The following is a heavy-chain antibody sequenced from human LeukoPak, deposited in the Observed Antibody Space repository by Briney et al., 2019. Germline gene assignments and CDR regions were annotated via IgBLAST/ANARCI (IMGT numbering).Heavy chain of an antibody. Sequence: GSSVKVSCKASGGTFSSYAISWVRQAPGQGLEWMGWINTNTGNPTYAQGFTGRFVFSLDTSVSTAYLQISSLMAEDTAVYYCAREIWFGELFGAFDIWGQGTMVTVSS. J-gene: IGHJ3*02. D-gene: IGHD3-10*01. V-gene: IGHV7-4-1*02. CDR3: AREIWFGELFGAFDI. CDR1: GGTFSSYA. CDR2: INTNTGNP.